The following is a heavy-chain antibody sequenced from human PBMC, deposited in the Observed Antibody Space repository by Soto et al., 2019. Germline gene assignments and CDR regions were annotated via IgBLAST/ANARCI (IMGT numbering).Heavy chain of an antibody. Sequence: SETLSLTCTVSGGSIRSFYWSWIREPPGKGLEWIGYIDDSGNTEYNPSLERRVTMSVDTSKNQFSLKLSSVTAADTAVYYCARDNGSGSYYNPNWFDPWGQGTLVTVSS. CDR3: ARDNGSGSYYNPNWFDP. V-gene: IGHV4-59*12. CDR2: IDDSGNT. J-gene: IGHJ5*02. D-gene: IGHD3-10*01. CDR1: GGSIRSFY.